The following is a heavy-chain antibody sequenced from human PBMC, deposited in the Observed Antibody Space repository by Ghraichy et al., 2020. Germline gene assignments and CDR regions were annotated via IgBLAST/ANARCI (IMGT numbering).Heavy chain of an antibody. CDR1: GGSISSYY. Sequence: SETLSLTCTVSGGSISSYYWSWIRQPPGKGLEWIGYIYYSGSTNYNPSLKSRVTISVDTSKNQFSLKLSSVTAADTAVYYCARGYSYGYVGLQGYYYYYMDVWGKGTTVTVSS. D-gene: IGHD5-18*01. CDR2: IYYSGST. V-gene: IGHV4-59*01. J-gene: IGHJ6*03. CDR3: ARGYSYGYVGLQGYYYYYMDV.